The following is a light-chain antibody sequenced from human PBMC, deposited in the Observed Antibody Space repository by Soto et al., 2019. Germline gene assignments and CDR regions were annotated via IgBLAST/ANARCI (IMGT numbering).Light chain of an antibody. CDR3: QRYDNWPSWT. V-gene: IGKV3-15*01. Sequence: IVMTQSPATLSVSPGERATLSCRASQSVSTNLAWYQQKPGQAPRLLIYGASTRATGIPARFSGSGSGTEFTLTISSLQSEDFAVYYCQRYDNWPSWTFGQGTKVDI. CDR1: QSVSTN. J-gene: IGKJ1*01. CDR2: GAS.